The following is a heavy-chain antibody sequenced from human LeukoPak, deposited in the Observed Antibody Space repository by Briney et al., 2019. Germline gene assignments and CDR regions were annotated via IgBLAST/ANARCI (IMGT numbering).Heavy chain of an antibody. J-gene: IGHJ4*02. Sequence: SQTLSLTCTVSGGSISSGGNYWSWIRQHPGKGLEWIGYIYYSGNTFYNPSLKSRVTLSVDTSKNQFSLNLSSVTAADTAVYFCARDGMRNYLDDWGQGTLVTVSS. V-gene: IGHV4-31*03. CDR3: ARDGMRNYLDD. CDR2: IYYSGNT. CDR1: GGSISSGGNY.